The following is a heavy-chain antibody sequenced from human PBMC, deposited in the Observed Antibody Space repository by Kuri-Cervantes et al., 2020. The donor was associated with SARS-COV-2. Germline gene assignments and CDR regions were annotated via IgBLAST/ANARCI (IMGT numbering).Heavy chain of an antibody. V-gene: IGHV1-2*02. CDR3: ARDRSLITELHDAFDI. J-gene: IGHJ3*02. CDR1: GYTFTGYY. Sequence: ASVKVSCKASGYTFTGYYMHWVRQAPGQGLEWMGWINPNSGGTNYAQKFQGRVTMTRDTSISTAYMELSRLRPDDTAVYYCARDRSLITELHDAFDIWGQGTMVTVSS. D-gene: IGHD1-20*01. CDR2: INPNSGGT.